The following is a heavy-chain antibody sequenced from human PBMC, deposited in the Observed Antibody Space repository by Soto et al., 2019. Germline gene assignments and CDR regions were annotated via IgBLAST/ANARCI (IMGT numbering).Heavy chain of an antibody. D-gene: IGHD6-13*01. V-gene: IGHV1-69*02. J-gene: IGHJ4*02. CDR3: ARLAIEQQLVQVDYAIDY. CDR1: GGTFSSYT. Sequence: ASVKVSCQASGGTFSSYTISWVRQAPGQGLEWMGRIIPILGIANYAQKFQGRVTITADKSTSTAYMELSSLRSEDTAVYYCARLAIEQQLVQVDYAIDYWGQGTLVTVS. CDR2: IIPILGIA.